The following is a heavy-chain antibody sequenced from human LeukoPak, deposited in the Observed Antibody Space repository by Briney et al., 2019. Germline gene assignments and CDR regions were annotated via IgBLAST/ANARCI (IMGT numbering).Heavy chain of an antibody. V-gene: IGHV4-59*01. CDR2: IYYSGST. J-gene: IGHJ4*02. D-gene: IGHD2-15*01. Sequence: SETLSLTCTVSGGSISSYYWSWIRQPPGKGLEWIGYIYYSGSTNYNPSLKSRVTISVDTSKNQFSLKLSSVTAADTAVYYCASLSVVAATLDCWGQGTLVTVSS. CDR1: GGSISSYY. CDR3: ASLSVVAATLDC.